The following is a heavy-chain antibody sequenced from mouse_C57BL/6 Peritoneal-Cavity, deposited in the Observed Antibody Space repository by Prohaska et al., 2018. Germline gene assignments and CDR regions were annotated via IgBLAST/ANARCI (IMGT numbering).Heavy chain of an antibody. V-gene: IGHV1-81*01. CDR1: GYTFTSYG. Sequence: QVQLQQSGAELARPGASVKLSCKASGYTFTSYGISWVKQRTGQGLEWIGEIYPRSGNTYYNGKFKGKATLTADKSSSTAYMELRSLTSGDSAVYFCARDDVDDAMDYWGQGTSVTGSS. CDR2: IYPRSGNT. CDR3: ARDDVDDAMDY. D-gene: IGHD2-12*01. J-gene: IGHJ4*01.